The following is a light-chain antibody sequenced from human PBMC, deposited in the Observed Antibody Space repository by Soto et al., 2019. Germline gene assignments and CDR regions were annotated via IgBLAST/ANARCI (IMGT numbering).Light chain of an antibody. V-gene: IGKV3-11*01. Sequence: EIVVTQSPATLSLSPGERVTLSCRASQSISSYLAWYQQKPGQAPRLLIYDASNRATDIPARFSGSGSGTDFTLTISGLEPEDFAVYYCQQRSNWPITFGQGTRLEIK. CDR3: QQRSNWPIT. J-gene: IGKJ5*01. CDR1: QSISSY. CDR2: DAS.